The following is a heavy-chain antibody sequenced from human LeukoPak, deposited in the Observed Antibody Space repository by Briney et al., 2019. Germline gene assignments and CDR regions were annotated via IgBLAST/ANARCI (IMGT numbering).Heavy chain of an antibody. D-gene: IGHD4/OR15-4a*01. J-gene: IGHJ4*02. CDR3: ARRKVLSVARALDF. CDR2: INGNGLSI. V-gene: IGHV3-48*04. Sequence: GGSLRLSCATSGFTFNTDTMNWVRQAPGKGLEWVSSINGNGLSIYYADSVKGRFTISRDNSNNSLYLQMNSLGAEDAAVYFCARRKVLSVARALDFWGQGTLVTVSS. CDR1: GFTFNTDT.